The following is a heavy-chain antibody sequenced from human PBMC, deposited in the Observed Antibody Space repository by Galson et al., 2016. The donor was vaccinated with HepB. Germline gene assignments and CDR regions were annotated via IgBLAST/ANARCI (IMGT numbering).Heavy chain of an antibody. CDR3: ARPQISGLFDS. CDR2: IFSSDDK. J-gene: IGHJ4*02. CDR1: GFSLSSDTVG. V-gene: IGHV2-5*01. D-gene: IGHD6-19*01. Sequence: PALVKPTQTLTLTCTFSGFSLSSDTVGVGWVRQPPGKALEWLALIFSSDDKRYRPSLKNRLTITRDTSKNQVVLTMTNMDPLDTAVYYCARPQISGLFDSWGQGTLVTVSS.